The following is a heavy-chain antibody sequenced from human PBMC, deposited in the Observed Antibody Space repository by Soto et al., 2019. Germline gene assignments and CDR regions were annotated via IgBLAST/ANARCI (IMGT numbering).Heavy chain of an antibody. CDR3: ARGRGVLRYFVGANWFDP. J-gene: IGHJ5*02. V-gene: IGHV4-34*01. CDR2: INHSGST. Sequence: QVQLQQWGAGLLKPSETLSLTCAVYGGSFSGYYWSWIRQPPGKGLEWIGEINHSGSTNYNPSLKSRVTISVDTSKNQFSLKLSSVTAADTAVYYCARGRGVLRYFVGANWFDPWGQGTLVTVSS. D-gene: IGHD3-9*01. CDR1: GGSFSGYY.